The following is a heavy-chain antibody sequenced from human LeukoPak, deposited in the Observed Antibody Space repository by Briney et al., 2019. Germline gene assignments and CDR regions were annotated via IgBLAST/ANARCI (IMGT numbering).Heavy chain of an antibody. J-gene: IGHJ6*02. V-gene: IGHV1-8*01. CDR3: ARGLVTIFGVVPHGMDV. CDR1: GYTFTSYD. Sequence: ASVKVSCKASGYTFTSYDINWVRQATGQGLEWMGWMNPNSGNTGYAQKFQGRVTMTRNTSISTAYMELSSLRSEDTAVYYCARGLVTIFGVVPHGMDVWGQGTPVTVSS. D-gene: IGHD3-3*01. CDR2: MNPNSGNT.